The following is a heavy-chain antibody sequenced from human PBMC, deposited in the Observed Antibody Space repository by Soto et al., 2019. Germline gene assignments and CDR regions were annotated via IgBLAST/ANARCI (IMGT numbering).Heavy chain of an antibody. V-gene: IGHV3-23*01. Sequence: EVQLLESGGGLVQPGGSLRLSCAASGFTFSSYAMSWVRQAPGKGLEWVSAISGSGGSTYYADSVKGRFTISRDNSKNPLYLQMNSLRAEDTAVYYCAKDPSGSWYTWVDYWGQGTLVTVSS. J-gene: IGHJ4*02. CDR1: GFTFSSYA. CDR3: AKDPSGSWYTWVDY. CDR2: ISGSGGST. D-gene: IGHD6-13*01.